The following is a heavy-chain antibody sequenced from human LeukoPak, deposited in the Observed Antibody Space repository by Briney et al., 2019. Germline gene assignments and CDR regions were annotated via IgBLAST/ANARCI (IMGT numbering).Heavy chain of an antibody. CDR3: ARAPSATYYYDSSGFDY. J-gene: IGHJ4*01. V-gene: IGHV4-31*03. D-gene: IGHD3-22*01. Sequence: SETLSLTCTVSGGSISSGGYYWSWIRQHPGKGLEWIGYIYYSGSTYYNPSLKSRVTISVDTSKNQFSLKLSSVTAADTAVYYCARAPSATYYYDSSGFDYWGQGTLVTVSS. CDR2: IYYSGST. CDR1: GGSISSGGYY.